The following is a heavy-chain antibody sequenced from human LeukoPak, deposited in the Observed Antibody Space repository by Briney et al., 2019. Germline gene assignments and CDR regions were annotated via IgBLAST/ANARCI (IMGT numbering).Heavy chain of an antibody. J-gene: IGHJ5*02. Sequence: PSETLSLTCTVSGASISNYWTWIRQPPGKGLEWIGYVYYSGGTNYNPSLKSRVTISVDTSKNRFSLKLRSVTAADTAMYYCAREPSGTFFNWFDPWGQGTLVTVSS. CDR1: GASISNY. D-gene: IGHD1-26*01. CDR2: VYYSGGT. V-gene: IGHV4-59*01. CDR3: AREPSGTFFNWFDP.